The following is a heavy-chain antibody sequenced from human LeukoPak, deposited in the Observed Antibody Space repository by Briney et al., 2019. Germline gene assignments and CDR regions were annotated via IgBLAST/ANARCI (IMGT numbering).Heavy chain of an antibody. CDR1: GYTFTGYY. J-gene: IGHJ4*02. CDR3: ARTRVVVAAISN. CDR2: TNPNSGGT. V-gene: IGHV1-2*06. D-gene: IGHD2-15*01. Sequence: ASVKVSCKASGYTFTGYYMHWVRQAPGQGLEWMGRTNPNSGGTNYAQKFQGRVTMTRDTSISTAYMELSRLRSDDTAVYYCARTRVVVAAISNWGQGTLVTVSS.